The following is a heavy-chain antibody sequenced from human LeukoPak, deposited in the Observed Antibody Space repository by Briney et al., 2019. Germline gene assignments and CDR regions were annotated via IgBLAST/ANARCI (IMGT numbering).Heavy chain of an antibody. Sequence: GGSLRLSCAASGVTFRSYAMGWVREGPGEGLEWVSAISGSGSSTYYADSVKGRFTVSRDNSKNTLYLQMNSLRAEDTAVYYCAKLVTYYYDSSGSNFDYWGQGTLVTVSS. V-gene: IGHV3-23*01. CDR3: AKLVTYYYDSSGSNFDY. CDR2: ISGSGSST. D-gene: IGHD3-22*01. J-gene: IGHJ4*02. CDR1: GVTFRSYA.